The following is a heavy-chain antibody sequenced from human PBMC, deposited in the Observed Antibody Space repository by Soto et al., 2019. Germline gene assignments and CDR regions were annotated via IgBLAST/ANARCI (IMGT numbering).Heavy chain of an antibody. CDR1: GGSISSGGYY. CDR3: ARSFGVAAAGPFDY. J-gene: IGHJ4*02. D-gene: IGHD6-13*01. CDR2: IYYSGST. V-gene: IGHV4-31*03. Sequence: QVQLQESGPGLVKPSQTLSLTCTVSGGSISSGGYYWSWIRQHPGKGLEWIGYIYYSGSTYYNPSIKSRVTISVDTSKNQFSMKLSSVTAADTAVYYYARSFGVAAAGPFDYWGQGTLVTVSS.